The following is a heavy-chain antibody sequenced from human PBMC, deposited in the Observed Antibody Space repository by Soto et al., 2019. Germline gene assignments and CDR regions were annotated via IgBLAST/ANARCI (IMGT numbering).Heavy chain of an antibody. D-gene: IGHD3-10*01. CDR2: TSGSGGST. Sequence: GGSLRLSGSASGFTFRSYAMSWVRQAPGKGLEWVSATSGSGGSTYYADSVKGRFTFTRDNSKNTLYLQMKSLRAEDTAVYYCAKDMRVLWFGEPTFDYWGQGTLVTVSS. J-gene: IGHJ4*02. CDR1: GFTFRSYA. CDR3: AKDMRVLWFGEPTFDY. V-gene: IGHV3-23*01.